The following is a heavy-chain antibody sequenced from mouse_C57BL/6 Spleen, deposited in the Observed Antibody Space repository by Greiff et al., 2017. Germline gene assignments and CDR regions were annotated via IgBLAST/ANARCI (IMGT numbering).Heavy chain of an antibody. D-gene: IGHD1-1*01. J-gene: IGHJ2*01. V-gene: IGHV5-4*01. Sequence: DVHLVESGGGLVKPGGSLKLSCAASGFTFSSYAMSWVRQTPEKRLEWVATISDGGSYTYYPDNVKGRFTISRDNAKNNLYLQMSHLKSEDTAMYYCARDSTTGGFDYWGQGTTLTVSS. CDR2: ISDGGSYT. CDR3: ARDSTTGGFDY. CDR1: GFTFSSYA.